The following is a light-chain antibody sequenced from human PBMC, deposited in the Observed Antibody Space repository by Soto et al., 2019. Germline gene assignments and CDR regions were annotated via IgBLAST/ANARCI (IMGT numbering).Light chain of an antibody. CDR3: AAWDDSLSVL. CDR1: SSDVGSYNL. V-gene: IGLV2-14*02. J-gene: IGLJ3*02. Sequence: QSVLTQPASVSGSPGQSITISCTGTSSDVGSYNLVSWYQQHPGKAPKLMIYEGSKRPSGVSNRFSGSKSGNTASLAISGLRSEDEADYYCAAWDDSLSVLFGGGTKLTVL. CDR2: EGS.